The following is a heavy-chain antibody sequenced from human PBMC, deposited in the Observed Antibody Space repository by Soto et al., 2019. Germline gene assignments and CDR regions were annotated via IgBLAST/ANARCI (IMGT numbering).Heavy chain of an antibody. CDR2: IIPIFGTT. J-gene: IGHJ4*02. CDR1: GGTFSSFA. Sequence: QVQLVQSGAEVKKPGSSVKVSCKASGGTFSSFAISWVRQAPGQGLEWMGGIIPIFGTTNYAQKFQGRVTITADESTSTAYMEVTTLRSEDTAVYYCARDRDHTFDYWGQGTLFTVSS. V-gene: IGHV1-69*01. CDR3: ARDRDHTFDY.